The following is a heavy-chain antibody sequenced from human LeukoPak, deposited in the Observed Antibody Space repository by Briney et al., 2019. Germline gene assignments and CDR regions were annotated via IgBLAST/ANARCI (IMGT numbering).Heavy chain of an antibody. J-gene: IGHJ6*02. CDR1: GGTFSSYA. Sequence: SVKVSCKASGGTFSSYAISWVRQAPGQGLEWMGRIIPILGIANYAQKFQGRVTITADKSTSTAYMELSSLRSEDTAVYYCARGGSGSYLGTLGDYYYYYYGMDVWGQGTTVTVSS. CDR2: IIPILGIA. V-gene: IGHV1-69*04. CDR3: ARGGSGSYLGTLGDYYYYYYGMDV. D-gene: IGHD1-26*01.